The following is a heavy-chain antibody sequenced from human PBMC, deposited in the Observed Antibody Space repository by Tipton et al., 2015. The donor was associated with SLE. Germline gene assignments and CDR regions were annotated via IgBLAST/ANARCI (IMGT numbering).Heavy chain of an antibody. V-gene: IGHV3-15*01. J-gene: IGHJ4*01. CDR1: EFSFSDAR. CDR3: TTDSPFDF. Sequence: SLRLSCVVSEFSFSDARMSWVRQAPGKGLEWVGRIRSKGDGGTTDYAAPVRGRFTISRDDSKNTLYLQMNDLKNEDTAVYYCTTDSPFDFWGHGTLVTVSS. CDR2: IRSKGDGGTT.